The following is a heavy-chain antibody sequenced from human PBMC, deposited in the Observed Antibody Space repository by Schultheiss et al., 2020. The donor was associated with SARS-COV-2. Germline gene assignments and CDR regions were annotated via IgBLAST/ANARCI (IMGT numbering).Heavy chain of an antibody. CDR1: GGSISSGGYY. CDR2: IYYSGST. J-gene: IGHJ4*02. V-gene: IGHV4-61*08. CDR3: ASGGELELLDV. D-gene: IGHD1-7*01. Sequence: SETLSLTCTVSGGSISSGGYYWSWIRQPPGKGLEWIGYIYYSGSTNYNPSLKSRVTISVDTSKNQFSLKLSSVTAADTAVYYCASGGELELLDVWGQGTLVTVSS.